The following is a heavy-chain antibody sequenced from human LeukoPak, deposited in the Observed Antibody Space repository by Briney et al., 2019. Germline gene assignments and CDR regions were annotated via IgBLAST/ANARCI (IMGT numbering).Heavy chain of an antibody. D-gene: IGHD5-12*01. J-gene: IGHJ4*02. CDR2: VNHSGDT. V-gene: IGHV4-34*01. CDR3: ARGNSYSGLHY. CDR1: GGSFSGYN. Sequence: SETLSLTCAVYGGSFSGYNWNWIRQPPGEGLEWIGEVNHSGDTHQNPSLKGRLTISVDTSRNQFSVKLTSVAAADTGIYYCARGNSYSGLHYWGQGTLAIVSA.